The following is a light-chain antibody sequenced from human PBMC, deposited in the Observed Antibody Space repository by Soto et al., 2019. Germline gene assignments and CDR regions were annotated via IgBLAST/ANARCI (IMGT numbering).Light chain of an antibody. V-gene: IGKV3-15*01. CDR2: GVS. Sequence: EVVMTQSPATLSVSPGDRATLSCRASQSVSSRLAWYQQKPGQAPRLLIYGVSTRATAIPARFSGSGSGIEFTLTISSLQSEDFALYYCQQYNNWPLTFGQGTRLEIK. J-gene: IGKJ5*01. CDR1: QSVSSR. CDR3: QQYNNWPLT.